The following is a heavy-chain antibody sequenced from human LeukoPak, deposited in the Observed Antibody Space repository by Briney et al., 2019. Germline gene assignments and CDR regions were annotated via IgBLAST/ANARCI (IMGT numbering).Heavy chain of an antibody. Sequence: SETLSLTCTVSGGSISSYYWSWIRQPAGKGLEWIGRIYTSGSTNYDPSLKSRVTMSVDTSKNQFSLKLSSVTAADTAVYYCARAGGVRGVSRYMDVWGKGTTVTVSS. J-gene: IGHJ6*03. V-gene: IGHV4-4*07. CDR2: IYTSGST. CDR3: ARAGGVRGVSRYMDV. CDR1: GGSISSYY. D-gene: IGHD3-10*01.